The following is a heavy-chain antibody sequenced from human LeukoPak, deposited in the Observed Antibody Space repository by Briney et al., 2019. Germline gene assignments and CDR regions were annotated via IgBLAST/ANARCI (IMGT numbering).Heavy chain of an antibody. D-gene: IGHD4-17*01. CDR3: ARDRDGAQGGY. V-gene: IGHV1-2*02. J-gene: IGHJ4*02. CDR2: INLNSGVT. CDR1: GYSFTDYF. Sequence: GASVKVSCKASGYSFTDYFMHWVRQAPGQGLEWMGWINLNSGVTNYAQKFQGRVTMTRDTSISTAYMELTRLTSDDTAVYYCARDRDGAQGGYWGQGTLVTVSS.